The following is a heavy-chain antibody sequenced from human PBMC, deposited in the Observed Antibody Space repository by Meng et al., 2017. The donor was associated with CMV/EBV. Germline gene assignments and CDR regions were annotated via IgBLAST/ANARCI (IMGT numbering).Heavy chain of an antibody. D-gene: IGHD2-2*01. CDR1: GGSISSYY. CDR3: ARDLMNCSSTSCANWFDP. J-gene: IGHJ5*02. CDR2: IYTSGST. V-gene: IGHV4-4*07. Sequence: QVPLEESGPGLVKPSETLSLTCTVSGGSISSYYWGWIRQPAGKGLEWIGRIYTSGSTNYNPSLKSRVTMSVDTSKNQFSLKLSSVTAADTAVYYCARDLMNCSSTSCANWFDPWGQGTLVTVSS.